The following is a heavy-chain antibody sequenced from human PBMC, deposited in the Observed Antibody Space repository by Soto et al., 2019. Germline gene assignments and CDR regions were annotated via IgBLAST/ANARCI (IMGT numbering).Heavy chain of an antibody. V-gene: IGHV4-59*08. CDR3: ARLWGWVGDY. Sequence: QVQLQESGPGLVKPSETLSLTCTVSGGSISSYYWSWIRQPPGKGLEWIGYIYYSGSTNYNPSLKCRVTISVDTSKNQFPLKLSSVTAADTAVYYCARLWGWVGDYWGQGTLVTVSS. CDR2: IYYSGST. CDR1: GGSISSYY. D-gene: IGHD3-16*01. J-gene: IGHJ4*02.